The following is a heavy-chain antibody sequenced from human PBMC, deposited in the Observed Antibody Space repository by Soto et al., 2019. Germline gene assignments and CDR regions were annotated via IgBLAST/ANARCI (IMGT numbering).Heavy chain of an antibody. Sequence: VASVKVSCKASGYTFTTYDISWVRQAPGQGLEWMGRISTYNGNTNYPQSLQGRLTMTTDTSTTTAYMELRSLRSDDTAVYYCARDQYSSSWFDYWGQGTLVTVSS. D-gene: IGHD6-13*01. J-gene: IGHJ4*02. V-gene: IGHV1-18*01. CDR1: GYTFTTYD. CDR2: ISTYNGNT. CDR3: ARDQYSSSWFDY.